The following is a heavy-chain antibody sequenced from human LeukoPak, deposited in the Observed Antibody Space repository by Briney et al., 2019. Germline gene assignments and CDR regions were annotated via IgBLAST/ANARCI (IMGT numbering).Heavy chain of an antibody. CDR1: GGSISSYF. J-gene: IGHJ6*02. V-gene: IGHV4-59*01. CDR3: ARAEVIPMVEFDYFYGLDV. D-gene: IGHD2-15*01. Sequence: SSETLSLTCTVSGGSISSYFWTWNRQPPGKGLEWIGYISYSGSTNYNPSLKSRITISVDTSRNRFSLKLRSVTAADTAVYYCARAEVIPMVEFDYFYGLDVWGQGTTVIVSS. CDR2: ISYSGST.